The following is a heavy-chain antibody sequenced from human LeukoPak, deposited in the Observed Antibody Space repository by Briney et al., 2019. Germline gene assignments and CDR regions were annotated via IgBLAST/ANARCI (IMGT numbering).Heavy chain of an antibody. CDR1: GFTFSSYG. CDR2: IYSGDIT. J-gene: IGHJ3*02. D-gene: IGHD4-17*01. CDR3: ARGQVTTNSRAFDI. V-gene: IGHV3-NL1*01. Sequence: PGGSLRLSCAASGFTFSSYGMHWVRQAPGKGLEWVSVIYSGDITYYADSVKGRFTISRDNSKNTLYLQMNSLRAEDTAVYYCARGQVTTNSRAFDIWGQGTMVTVSS.